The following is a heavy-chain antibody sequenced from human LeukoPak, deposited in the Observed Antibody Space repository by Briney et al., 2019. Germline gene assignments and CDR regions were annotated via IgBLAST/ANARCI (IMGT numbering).Heavy chain of an antibody. V-gene: IGHV4-34*01. J-gene: IGHJ4*02. Sequence: SETLSLTCTVSGGSISNYYWSWMRQPPGKGLEWIGEINHSGSTNYNPSLKSRVTISVDTSKNQFSLKLSSVTAADTAVYYCARAPYDYVWGSYRYFDYWGQGTLVTVSS. CDR1: GGSISNYY. CDR3: ARAPYDYVWGSYRYFDY. D-gene: IGHD3-16*02. CDR2: INHSGST.